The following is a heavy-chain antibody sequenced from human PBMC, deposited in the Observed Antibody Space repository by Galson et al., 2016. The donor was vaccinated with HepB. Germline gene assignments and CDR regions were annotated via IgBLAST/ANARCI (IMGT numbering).Heavy chain of an antibody. CDR3: AKGDDFWSGYYGGL. CDR2: ISGTGGTT. D-gene: IGHD3-3*01. CDR1: GFIFSTYA. V-gene: IGHV3-23*01. Sequence: SLRLSCAGSGFIFSTYAMSWVRQAPGKGLEWVSGISGTGGTTYYADSVKGRFTISRDNSKNTLYLRMNSLRAEDTAVYYCAKGDDFWSGYYGGLWGQGTLVTVSS. J-gene: IGHJ4*02.